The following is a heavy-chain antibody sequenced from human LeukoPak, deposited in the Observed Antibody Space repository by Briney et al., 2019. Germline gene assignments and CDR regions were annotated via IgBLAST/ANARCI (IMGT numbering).Heavy chain of an antibody. Sequence: GASVKVSCKASGYTSTSYGISWVRQAPGQGLEWMGWISAYNGNTNYAQKLQGRVTMTTDTSTSTAYMELRSLRSDDTAVYYCARDTPLYSSGWYYFDYWGQGTLVTVSS. D-gene: IGHD6-19*01. CDR2: ISAYNGNT. V-gene: IGHV1-18*04. CDR3: ARDTPLYSSGWYYFDY. CDR1: GYTSTSYG. J-gene: IGHJ4*02.